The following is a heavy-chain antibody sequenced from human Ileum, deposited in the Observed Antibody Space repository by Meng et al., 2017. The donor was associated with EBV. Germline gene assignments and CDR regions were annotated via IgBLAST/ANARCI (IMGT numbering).Heavy chain of an antibody. V-gene: IGHV4-28*01. J-gene: IGHJ4*02. CDR3: ARNVPGTSAYYD. CDR1: GYSISSTNW. Sequence: QVQLQESGPGLVKPSDTLSLPCAVSGYSISSTNWWGWIRQPPGKGLEWIGYIYYSGSTSYNPSLKSRVTMSVDTSKNQFSLNLNSVTAVDTAVYCCARNVPGTSAYYDWGQGTLVTVSS. CDR2: IYYSGST. D-gene: IGHD3-22*01.